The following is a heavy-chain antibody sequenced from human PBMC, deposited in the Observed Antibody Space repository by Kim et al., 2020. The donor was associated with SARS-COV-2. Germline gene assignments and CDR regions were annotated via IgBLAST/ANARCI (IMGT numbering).Heavy chain of an antibody. D-gene: IGHD3-10*01. Sequence: SVKVSCKASGGTFSSYAISWVRQAPGQGLEWMGGIIPIFGTANYAQKFQGRVTITADESTSTAYMELSSLRSEDTAVYYCARVVYYYGSGSYSWFDPWGQGTLVTVSS. CDR2: IIPIFGTA. CDR1: GGTFSSYA. V-gene: IGHV1-69*13. CDR3: ARVVYYYGSGSYSWFDP. J-gene: IGHJ5*02.